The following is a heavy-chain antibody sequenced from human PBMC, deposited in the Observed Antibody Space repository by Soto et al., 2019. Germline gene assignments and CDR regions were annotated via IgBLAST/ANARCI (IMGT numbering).Heavy chain of an antibody. Sequence: PSETLSLTCTVSGGSISSSSYYWDWIRQPPGKGLEWIGSIYYSGSTYYNPSLKSRVTISVDTSKNQFSLKLSSVTAADTAVYYCARLCGGDCYLFVYDYWGQGTLVTVSS. V-gene: IGHV4-39*01. CDR3: ARLCGGDCYLFVYDY. J-gene: IGHJ4*02. D-gene: IGHD2-21*02. CDR1: GGSISSSSYY. CDR2: IYYSGST.